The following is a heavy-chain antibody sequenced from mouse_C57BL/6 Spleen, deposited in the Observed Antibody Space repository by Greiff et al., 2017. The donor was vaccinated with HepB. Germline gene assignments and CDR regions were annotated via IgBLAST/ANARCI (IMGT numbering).Heavy chain of an antibody. D-gene: IGHD1-1*01. J-gene: IGHJ2*01. Sequence: EVQLQQSGPELVKPGASVKIPCKASGYTFTDYNKDWVKQSHGKSLEWIGDINPNNGGTIYNQKFKGKATLTVDKSSSTAYMELRSLTSEDTAVYYCSRPGSRLYYFDYWGQGTTLTVSS. V-gene: IGHV1-18*01. CDR1: GYTFTDYN. CDR3: SRPGSRLYYFDY. CDR2: INPNNGGT.